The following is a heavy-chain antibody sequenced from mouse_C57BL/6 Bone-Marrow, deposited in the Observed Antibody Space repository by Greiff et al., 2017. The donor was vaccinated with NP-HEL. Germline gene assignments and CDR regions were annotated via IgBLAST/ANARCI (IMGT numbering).Heavy chain of an antibody. V-gene: IGHV3-6*01. J-gene: IGHJ4*01. CDR3: AKYSSGYVYYYAMDY. CDR2: ISYDGSN. Sequence: VQLKESGPGLVKPSQSLSLTCSVTGYSITSGYYWNWIRQFPGNKLEWMGYISYDGSNNYNPSLKNRISITRDTSKNQFFLKLNSVTTEDTATYYCAKYSSGYVYYYAMDYWGQGTSVTVSS. D-gene: IGHD3-2*02. CDR1: GYSITSGYY.